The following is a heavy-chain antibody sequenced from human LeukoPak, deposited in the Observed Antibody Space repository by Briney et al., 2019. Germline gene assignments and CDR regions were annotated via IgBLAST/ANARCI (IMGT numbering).Heavy chain of an antibody. Sequence: SETLSLTCAVYGGSFSGYYWSWIRQPPGKGLEWIGEINHSGSTNYNPSLKSRVTISVDTSKNQFSLKLSSVTAADTAVYYCARYTMVRGVIIRAFDYWGQGTLVTVSS. CDR1: GGSFSGYY. CDR2: INHSGST. D-gene: IGHD3-10*01. J-gene: IGHJ4*02. CDR3: ARYTMVRGVIIRAFDY. V-gene: IGHV4-34*01.